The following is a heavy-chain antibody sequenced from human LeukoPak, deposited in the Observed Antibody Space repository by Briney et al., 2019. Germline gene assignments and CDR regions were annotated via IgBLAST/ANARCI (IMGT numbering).Heavy chain of an antibody. D-gene: IGHD3-3*01. CDR1: GFTFSSYS. CDR2: ISSSSSYI. Sequence: GGSLRLSCAASGFTFSSYSMNWVRQAPGKGLEWVSSISSSSSYIYYADSVKGRFTISRDNAKNSLYLQMNSLRAEDTAVYYCARETDDFWSGYYLRNGMDVWGQGTTVTVSS. J-gene: IGHJ6*02. V-gene: IGHV3-21*01. CDR3: ARETDDFWSGYYLRNGMDV.